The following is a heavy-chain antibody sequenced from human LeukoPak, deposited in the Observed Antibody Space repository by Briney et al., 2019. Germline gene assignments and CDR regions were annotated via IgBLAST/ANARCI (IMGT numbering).Heavy chain of an antibody. CDR3: ARDSPYYDFWSAKPGSMDV. J-gene: IGHJ6*02. CDR1: GYTFTGYY. CDR2: INPNSGGT. Sequence: ASVKVSCKASGYTFTGYYMHWVRQAPGQGLEWMGRINPNSGGTNYAQKFQGRVTMTRDTSISTAYMELSRLRSDDTAVYYCARDSPYYDFWSAKPGSMDVWGQGTTVTVSS. D-gene: IGHD3-3*01. V-gene: IGHV1-2*06.